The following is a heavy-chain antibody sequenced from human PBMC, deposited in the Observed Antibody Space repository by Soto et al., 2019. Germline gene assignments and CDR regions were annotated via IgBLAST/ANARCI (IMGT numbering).Heavy chain of an antibody. V-gene: IGHV4-61*08. Sequence: SETLSLTCTVSGGSISSGGYYWSWIRQHPGKGLEWIGYIYYSGSTNYNPSLKSRVTISVDTSKNQFSLKLSSVTAADTAVYYCARQWSPKQSLFRTRPYYFDYWGQGTLVTVSS. CDR1: GGSISSGGYY. CDR3: ARQWSPKQSLFRTRPYYFDY. CDR2: IYYSGST. J-gene: IGHJ4*02. D-gene: IGHD6-19*01.